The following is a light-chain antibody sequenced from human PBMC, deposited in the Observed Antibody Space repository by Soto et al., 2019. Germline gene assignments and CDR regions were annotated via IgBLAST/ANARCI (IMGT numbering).Light chain of an antibody. CDR2: GAS. Sequence: EIVMTQSPATLSVSPGERATLSCRASQSVSNNLAWYQQKPGQAPRLLIYGASTRATGIPARFSGSGYGTEFPLTIRSLQSEDFAVYYCQQYNNWPRGTFGGGTKVEIK. CDR3: QQYNNWPRGT. CDR1: QSVSNN. V-gene: IGKV3-15*01. J-gene: IGKJ4*01.